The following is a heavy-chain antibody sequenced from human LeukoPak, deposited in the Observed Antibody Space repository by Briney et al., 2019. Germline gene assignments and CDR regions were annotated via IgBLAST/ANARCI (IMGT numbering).Heavy chain of an antibody. CDR3: ARLEILRDSYYYAMDV. V-gene: IGHV4-39*01. CDR2: VYYSGAT. D-gene: IGHD5/OR15-5a*01. Sequence: PSETLSLTCTVSGGSISTTSYYWGWIRQPPGKGLEWIGSVYYSGATYYNPSLKSRVTISVDTSSNQFSLTLSSVTAADTAVYFCARLEILRDSYYYAMDVWGQGTTVTVSS. J-gene: IGHJ6*02. CDR1: GGSISTTSYY.